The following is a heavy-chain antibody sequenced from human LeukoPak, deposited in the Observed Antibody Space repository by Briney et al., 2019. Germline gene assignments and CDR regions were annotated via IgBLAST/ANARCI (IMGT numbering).Heavy chain of an antibody. D-gene: IGHD1-26*01. CDR1: GGSISSYY. V-gene: IGHV4-59*08. J-gene: IGHJ4*02. CDR2: IYYSGST. Sequence: SETLSLTCTVSGGSISSYYWSWIRQPPGKGLEWIGYIYYSGSTNYNPSLKSRVTISVDTSKNQFSLKLSSVTAADTAVYYCAGSYSGSYSGYWAQGTLVTVSS. CDR3: AGSYSGSYSGY.